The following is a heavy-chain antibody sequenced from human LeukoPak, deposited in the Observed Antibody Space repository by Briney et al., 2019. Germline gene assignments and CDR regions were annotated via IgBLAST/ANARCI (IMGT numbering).Heavy chain of an antibody. CDR2: ISSSSSYI. Sequence: GGSLRLSCAASGFTFSSYSMNWVRQAPGKRLEWVSSISSSSSYIYYADSVKGRFTISRDNAKNSLYLQMNSLRAEDTAVYYCARGNWNDVSVWGAEHDYWGQGTLVTVSS. D-gene: IGHD1-1*01. CDR1: GFTFSSYS. J-gene: IGHJ4*02. CDR3: ARGNWNDVSVWGAEHDY. V-gene: IGHV3-21*01.